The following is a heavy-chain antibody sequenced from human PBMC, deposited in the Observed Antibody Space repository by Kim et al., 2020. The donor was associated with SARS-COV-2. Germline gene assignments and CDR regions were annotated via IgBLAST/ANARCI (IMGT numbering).Heavy chain of an antibody. CDR1: GYTFTRYA. CDR3: ARDNPEIEGITEFDY. D-gene: IGHD3-16*01. Sequence: ASVKVSCRTSGYTFTRYAMNWWRQAPGQGLEWIGWIDTYTGNPTYAGDFTGRFVFSLDTSVTSAFLQINNLEAEDTAMYYCARDNPEIEGITEFDYWGQGTLVTVSS. V-gene: IGHV7-4-1*02. J-gene: IGHJ4*02. CDR2: IDTYTGNP.